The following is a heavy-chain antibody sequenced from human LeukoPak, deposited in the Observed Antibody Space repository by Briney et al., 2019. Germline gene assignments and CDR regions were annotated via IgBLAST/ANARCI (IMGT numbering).Heavy chain of an antibody. Sequence: PGGSLRLSCAASGFTFNTFWMTWVRQAPGKGLEWVANIKEDGSEKVYVDSLKGRFTISRDNAKNALYLQMNSLRVEDTAVYYCARDIESGYFDYWGQGTLVTVSS. CDR3: ARDIESGYFDY. V-gene: IGHV3-7*01. CDR1: GFTFNTFW. CDR2: IKEDGSEK. J-gene: IGHJ4*02. D-gene: IGHD3-16*02.